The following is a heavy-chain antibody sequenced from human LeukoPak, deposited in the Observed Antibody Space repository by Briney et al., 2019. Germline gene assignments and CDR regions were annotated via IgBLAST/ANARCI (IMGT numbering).Heavy chain of an antibody. CDR3: ARDRDIVVVPAA. J-gene: IGHJ4*02. Sequence: GSLRLSCEASGFTFSTYWMHWVRQAPGKGPVWVSRINTDETSTSYADSVKGRFTISRDNAKNTLYLQMNSLRAEDTAVYYCARDRDIVVVPAAGGQGTLVTVSS. D-gene: IGHD2-2*01. CDR2: INTDETST. V-gene: IGHV3-74*01. CDR1: GFTFSTYW.